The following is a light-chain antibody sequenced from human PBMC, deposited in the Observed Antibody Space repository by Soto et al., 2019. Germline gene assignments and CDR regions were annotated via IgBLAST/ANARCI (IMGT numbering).Light chain of an antibody. Sequence: MTQSPATLSVSPGARATLSCRASQSVGSNLAWYQQNPGQAPRLLIYGASTRANGIPARFSGTGSGTEFTLTISSLQSEDFALYYCQQYTKWPRFGPGTKVDIK. CDR3: QQYTKWPR. CDR1: QSVGSN. J-gene: IGKJ3*01. CDR2: GAS. V-gene: IGKV3-15*01.